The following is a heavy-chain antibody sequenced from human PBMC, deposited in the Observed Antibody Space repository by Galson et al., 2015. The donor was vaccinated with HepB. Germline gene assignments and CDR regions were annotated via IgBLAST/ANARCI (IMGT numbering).Heavy chain of an antibody. J-gene: IGHJ3*02. CDR1: GGSISNYY. D-gene: IGHD2-15*01. Sequence: ETLSLTCTVSGGSISNYYWSWIRQPPGKGLEWIGCIYYSGSTNYNPSLKSRVTISVDTSKNQFSLKLSSVTAADTAVYYCARGIVVAATPWHAFDIWGQGTMVTVSS. CDR3: ARGIVVAATPWHAFDI. V-gene: IGHV4-59*01. CDR2: IYYSGST.